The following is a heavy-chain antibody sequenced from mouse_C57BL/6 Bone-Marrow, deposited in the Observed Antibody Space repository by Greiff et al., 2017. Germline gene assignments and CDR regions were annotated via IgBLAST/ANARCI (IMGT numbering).Heavy chain of an antibody. CDR2: IDPSDSYT. J-gene: IGHJ4*01. CDR3: ASYFMDY. Sequence: LQQPGAELVRPGTSVKLSCKASGYTFTSYWMHWVKQRPGQGLEWIGVIDPSDSYTNYNQKFKGKATLTVDTSSSTAYMQLSSLTSEDSAVYYCASYFMDYWGQGTSVTVSS. V-gene: IGHV1-59*01. CDR1: GYTFTSYW. D-gene: IGHD2-1*01.